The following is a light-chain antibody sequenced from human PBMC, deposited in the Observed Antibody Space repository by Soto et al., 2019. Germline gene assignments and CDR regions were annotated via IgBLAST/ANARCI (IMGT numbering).Light chain of an antibody. V-gene: IGKV3-15*01. CDR1: QSVHAN. J-gene: IGKJ3*01. Sequence: EIVMTQSPATLSVSPGERATLSCRASQSVHANLAWYQQRPGQAPRLLIYAASARATGIPPRFSGSGSGTEFTLTIGNLQPGDFAVYYCQHYNDWPFNFGPGTKVDIK. CDR2: AAS. CDR3: QHYNDWPFN.